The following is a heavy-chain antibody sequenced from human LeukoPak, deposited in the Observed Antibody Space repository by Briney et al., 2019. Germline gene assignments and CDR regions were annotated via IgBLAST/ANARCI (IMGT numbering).Heavy chain of an antibody. CDR1: GFTFSSYA. D-gene: IGHD3-10*01. Sequence: PGRSLRLSCAASGFTFSSYAMHWVRQAPGKGLEWVAVISYDGSNKYYADSVKGRFTISRYNSKNTLYLRMNSLRAEDTAVYYCARARVRGVISHAFDIWGQGTMVTVSS. J-gene: IGHJ3*02. CDR3: ARARVRGVISHAFDI. CDR2: ISYDGSNK. V-gene: IGHV3-30*04.